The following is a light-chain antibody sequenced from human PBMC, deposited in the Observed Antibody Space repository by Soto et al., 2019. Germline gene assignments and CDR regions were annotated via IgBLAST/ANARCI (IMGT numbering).Light chain of an antibody. CDR1: QGISSW. V-gene: IGKV1-12*01. Sequence: DIQMTQSPSSVSASEGDRVTITCRASQGISSWLAWYQQKPGKAPKFLIYAASTLQSGVPSRFSGIASVPEFTLTISNLQHEDFEAYYCQQACSFPITFGQWTGLEIK. CDR2: AAS. J-gene: IGKJ5*01. CDR3: QQACSFPIT.